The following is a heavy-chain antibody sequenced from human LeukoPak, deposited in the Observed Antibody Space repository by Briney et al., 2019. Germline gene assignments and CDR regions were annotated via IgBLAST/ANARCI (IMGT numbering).Heavy chain of an antibody. D-gene: IGHD2-2*02. V-gene: IGHV4-39*01. J-gene: IGHJ3*02. CDR2: IYYSGST. Sequence: SETLSLTCTVSGGSISSSSYYWGWTRQPPGKGLEWIGSIYYSGSTYYNPSLKSRVTISVDTSKNQFSLKLSSVTAADTAVYYCARVRLIVVVPAAIKYNDAFDIWGQGTMVTVSS. CDR3: ARVRLIVVVPAAIKYNDAFDI. CDR1: GGSISSSSYY.